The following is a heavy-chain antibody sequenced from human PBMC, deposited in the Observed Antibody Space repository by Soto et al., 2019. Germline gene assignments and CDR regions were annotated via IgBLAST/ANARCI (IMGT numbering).Heavy chain of an antibody. D-gene: IGHD4-4*01. V-gene: IGHV4-31*03. CDR3: ARSVTVTTSPYYYYMDG. J-gene: IGHJ6*03. CDR1: GGSISSGGYY. Sequence: PSETLSLTCTVSGGSISSGGYYWSWIRQHPGKGLEWIGYIYYSGSTYYNPFLKSRVTISVDTSKNQFSLKLSSVTAADTAVYYCARSVTVTTSPYYYYMDGCGKGTTVTVSS. CDR2: IYYSGST.